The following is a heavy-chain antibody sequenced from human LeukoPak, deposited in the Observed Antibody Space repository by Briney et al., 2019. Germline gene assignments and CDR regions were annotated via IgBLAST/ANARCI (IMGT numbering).Heavy chain of an antibody. D-gene: IGHD6-13*01. J-gene: IGHJ4*02. V-gene: IGHV3-9*01. CDR3: AKGSGQQLVLGFDY. CDR1: GFTFGDYA. CDR2: ISWNSGSI. Sequence: PGRSLRLSCAASGFTFGDYAMHWVRQAPGKGLEWVSGISWNSGSIGYADSVKGRFTISRDNAKNSLYLQMNSLRAEDTALYYCAKGSGQQLVLGFDYWGQGTLVTVSS.